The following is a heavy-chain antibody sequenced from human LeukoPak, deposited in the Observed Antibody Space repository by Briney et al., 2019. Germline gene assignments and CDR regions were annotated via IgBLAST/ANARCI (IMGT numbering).Heavy chain of an antibody. CDR1: GGSISSHY. V-gene: IGHV4-59*11. CDR3: ASARDRNWNHGYYYYMDV. D-gene: IGHD1-14*01. CDR2: IYYSGST. J-gene: IGHJ6*03. Sequence: WETLSLTCIVSGGSISSHYWSWIRQPTGKGLEWIGYIYYSGSTNYNPSLKSRVTMSVDTSKNQCSLKLSSANAADTAVYYGASARDRNWNHGYYYYMDVWGKGTTVTVSS.